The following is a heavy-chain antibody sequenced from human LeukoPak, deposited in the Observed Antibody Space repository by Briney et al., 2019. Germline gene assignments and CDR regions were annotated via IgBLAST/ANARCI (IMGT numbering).Heavy chain of an antibody. CDR2: ISSSSSYI. J-gene: IGHJ4*02. D-gene: IGHD3-9*01. V-gene: IGHV3-21*01. CDR3: ARALSGYLDY. Sequence: GGSLRLSCAASGFTFSSYSMNWVRQAPGKGLEWVSSISSSSSYIYYADSVKGRFTISRDNAKNSLYLQMSSLRAEDTAVYYCARALSGYLDYWGQGTLVTVSS. CDR1: GFTFSSYS.